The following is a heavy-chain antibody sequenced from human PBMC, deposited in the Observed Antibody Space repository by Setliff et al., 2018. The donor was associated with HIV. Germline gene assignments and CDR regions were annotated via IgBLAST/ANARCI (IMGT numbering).Heavy chain of an antibody. CDR1: GFTFSSYA. V-gene: IGHV3-33*08. D-gene: IGHD6-6*01. CDR3: ARDASIAARGAFDI. Sequence: PGGSLRLSCAASGFTFSSYAMHWVRQAPGKGLEWVAVIWYDGSNKYYADSVKGRFTISRDNSKNTLYLQMNSLRAEDTAVYYCARDASIAARGAFDIWGQGTMVTVSS. J-gene: IGHJ3*02. CDR2: IWYDGSNK.